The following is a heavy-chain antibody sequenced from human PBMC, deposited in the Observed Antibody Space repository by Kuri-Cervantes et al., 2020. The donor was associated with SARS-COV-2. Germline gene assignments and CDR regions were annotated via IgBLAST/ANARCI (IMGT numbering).Heavy chain of an antibody. CDR3: ARDLRLGKSLDY. V-gene: IGHV3-7*01. CDR2: IKQDGSEK. J-gene: IGHJ4*02. CDR1: GFTFSSYW. Sequence: GESLKISCAASGFTFSSYWMSWVRQAPGKGLEWVANIKQDGSEKYYVDSVKGQFTISRDNAKNSLYLQMNSLRAEDTAVYYCARDLRLGKSLDYWGQGTLVTVSS. D-gene: IGHD7-27*01.